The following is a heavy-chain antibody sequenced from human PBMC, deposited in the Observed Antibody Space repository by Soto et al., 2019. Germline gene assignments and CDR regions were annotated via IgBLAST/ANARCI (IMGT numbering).Heavy chain of an antibody. CDR1: GFTFTHYH. D-gene: IGHD6-19*01. V-gene: IGHV3-21*01. J-gene: IGHJ4*02. Sequence: EVQLVESGGGLVEPGGSLTLSCAASGFTFTHYHMNWVRQAPGKGLEWISSIGGGGNDIYYADSLEGRFTISRDNAQNSLYLQMNSLRDEDTAVYYCVRAPVAGVTGPVWGQGTLVTVS. CDR2: IGGGGNDI. CDR3: VRAPVAGVTGPV.